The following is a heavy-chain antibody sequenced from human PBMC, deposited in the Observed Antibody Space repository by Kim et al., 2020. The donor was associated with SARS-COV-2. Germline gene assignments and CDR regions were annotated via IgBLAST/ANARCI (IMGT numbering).Heavy chain of an antibody. D-gene: IGHD1-26*01. CDR2: ISGDGGST. J-gene: IGHJ6*02. V-gene: IGHV3-43*02. Sequence: GGSLRLSCAASGFTFDDYAMHWVRQAPGKGLEWVSLISGDGGSTYYADSVKGRFTISRDNSKNSLYLQMNSLRTEDTALYYCAKDIRRYSGSYSPHYYYYGMDVWGQGTTVTVSS. CDR3: AKDIRRYSGSYSPHYYYYGMDV. CDR1: GFTFDDYA.